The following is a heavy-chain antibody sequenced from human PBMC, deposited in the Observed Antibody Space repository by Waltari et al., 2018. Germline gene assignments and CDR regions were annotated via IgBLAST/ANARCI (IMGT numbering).Heavy chain of an antibody. V-gene: IGHV3-33*01. J-gene: IGHJ4*02. CDR3: ARDPTYYYDSSGYYLDY. Sequence: HWVRQAPGKGLEWVAVIWYDGSNKYYADSVKGRFTISRDNSKNTLYLQMNSLRAEDTAVYYCARDPTYYYDSSGYYLDYWGRGTLVTVSS. D-gene: IGHD3-22*01. CDR2: IWYDGSNK.